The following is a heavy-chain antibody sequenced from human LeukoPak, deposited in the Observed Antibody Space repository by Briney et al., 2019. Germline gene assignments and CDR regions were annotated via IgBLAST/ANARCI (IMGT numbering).Heavy chain of an antibody. J-gene: IGHJ4*02. CDR1: RYSSTSYW. CDR2: IYPGDSDT. V-gene: IGHV5-51*01. CDR3: ASRVGIVGATGFDY. Sequence: GESLKTFCKGSRYSSTSYWIGWVRQMPGKGLEWMGIIYPGDSDTRYSPSFQGQVTISADKSISTAYLQWSSLKASDTAMYYCASRVGIVGATGFDYWGQGTLVTVSS. D-gene: IGHD1-26*01.